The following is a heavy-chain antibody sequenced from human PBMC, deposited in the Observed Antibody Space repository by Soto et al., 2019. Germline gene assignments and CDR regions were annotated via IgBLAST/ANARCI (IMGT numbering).Heavy chain of an antibody. CDR2: INPNSGGT. J-gene: IGHJ5*02. Sequence: QVQLVQSGAEVKKPGASVKVSCKASGYTFTGYYMHWVRQAPGQGLEWMGWINPNSGGTNYAQKFQGRVTMTRDTSISTAYMELSRLRSVDTAVYYCARDRNYYDIRVWFDPWGQGTLVTVSS. CDR1: GYTFTGYY. CDR3: ARDRNYYDIRVWFDP. D-gene: IGHD3-22*01. V-gene: IGHV1-2*02.